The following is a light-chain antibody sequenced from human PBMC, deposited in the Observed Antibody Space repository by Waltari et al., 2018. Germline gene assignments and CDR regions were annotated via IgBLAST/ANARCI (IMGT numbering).Light chain of an antibody. Sequence: EIVMTQSPATLSVSPGERATLSCRASQSGSSNVAWSQQKPGQAPRLLIYGASTRATGIPARFSGSGSGTGFTLTISSLQSEDYAGYYCQQYNNWPPATFGQGTKLEIK. J-gene: IGKJ2*01. CDR3: QQYNNWPPAT. V-gene: IGKV3-15*01. CDR1: QSGSSN. CDR2: GAS.